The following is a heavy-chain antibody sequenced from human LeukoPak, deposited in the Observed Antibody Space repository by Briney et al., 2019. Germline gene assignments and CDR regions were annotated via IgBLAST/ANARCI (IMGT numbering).Heavy chain of an antibody. CDR2: ISWNSGSI. CDR1: GFTFDDYA. V-gene: IGHV3-9*03. J-gene: IGHJ6*03. D-gene: IGHD2-2*01. CDR3: AKGASPYYYYMDV. Sequence: GGSLRLSCAASGFTFDDYAMHWVRQAPGKGLEWVSGISWNSGSIGYADSVKGRFTISRDNAKNSLYLQMNSLSAEDMALYYCAKGASPYYYYMDVWGKGTTVTVSS.